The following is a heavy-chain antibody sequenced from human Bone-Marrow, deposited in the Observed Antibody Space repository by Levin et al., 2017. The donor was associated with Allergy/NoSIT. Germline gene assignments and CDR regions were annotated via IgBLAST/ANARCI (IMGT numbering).Heavy chain of an antibody. Sequence: SETLSLTCSVSGGSISSSTYSWGWIRQPPGKGLEWIGNVYYTGSTHYNPSLKSRVTISADTSKNQFSLKLSSVTAADKAVYYCARAPDYGPAMPYQSDYWGQGTLVTVSS. V-gene: IGHV4-39*01. CDR3: ARAPDYGPAMPYQSDY. J-gene: IGHJ4*02. CDR2: VYYTGST. D-gene: IGHD4/OR15-4a*01. CDR1: GGSISSSTYS.